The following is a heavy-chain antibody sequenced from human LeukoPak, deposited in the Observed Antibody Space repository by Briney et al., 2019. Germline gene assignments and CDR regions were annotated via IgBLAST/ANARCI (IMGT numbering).Heavy chain of an antibody. CDR3: AKDSQSVAFFLDDAFDL. V-gene: IGHV3-23*01. CDR1: GLTFSTYA. Sequence: PGGSLRLSCTASGLTFSTYALSWVRQSPGKGLDWLSVISAPGGTTYYADSVRGRFTIPRDNSKHPLYLQMNSLRAEDTAVYYCAKDSQSVAFFLDDAFDLWGQGTIVTVSA. J-gene: IGHJ3*01. D-gene: IGHD2/OR15-2a*01. CDR2: ISAPGGTT.